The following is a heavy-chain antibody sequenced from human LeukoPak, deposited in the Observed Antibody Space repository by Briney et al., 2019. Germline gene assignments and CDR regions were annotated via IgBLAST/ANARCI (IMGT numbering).Heavy chain of an antibody. CDR1: GFTFDDYA. CDR3: AKVNTAMESPDY. Sequence: GGSLRLSCAASGFTFDDYAMHWVRQAPGEGLEWVSLISGDGGSTYYADSVKGRFTISRDNSKNSLYLQMNSLRTEDTALYYCAKVNTAMESPDYWGQGTLVTVSS. D-gene: IGHD5-18*01. V-gene: IGHV3-43*02. CDR2: ISGDGGST. J-gene: IGHJ4*02.